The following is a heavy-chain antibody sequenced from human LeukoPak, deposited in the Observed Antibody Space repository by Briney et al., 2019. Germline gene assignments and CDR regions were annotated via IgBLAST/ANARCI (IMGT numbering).Heavy chain of an antibody. Sequence: RPGGSLRLSCAASGFTFSNYGMHWVRQAPGKGPEWVAVISFDGSNKYYVDSVKGRFTISRDNSKTTVSLQMNSLTTDDTAVYYCAKEGRLTVAAVVVENYFDFWGQGTPVIVSA. CDR1: GFTFSNYG. V-gene: IGHV3-30*18. D-gene: IGHD3-22*01. CDR3: AKEGRLTVAAVVVENYFDF. CDR2: ISFDGSNK. J-gene: IGHJ4*02.